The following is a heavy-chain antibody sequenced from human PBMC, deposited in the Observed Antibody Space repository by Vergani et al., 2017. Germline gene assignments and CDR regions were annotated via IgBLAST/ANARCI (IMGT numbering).Heavy chain of an antibody. Sequence: EVQLVESGGGLVQPGGSLRLSCSASGFTFSSYAMHWVRQAPGKGLEYVSAISSNGGSTYYADSVKGRFTISRDNSKNTLYLQMSSLRAEDTAVYYCVKVWFGELSFFDYWGQGTLVTGSS. CDR2: ISSNGGST. D-gene: IGHD3-10*01. CDR3: VKVWFGELSFFDY. CDR1: GFTFSSYA. V-gene: IGHV3-64D*06. J-gene: IGHJ4*02.